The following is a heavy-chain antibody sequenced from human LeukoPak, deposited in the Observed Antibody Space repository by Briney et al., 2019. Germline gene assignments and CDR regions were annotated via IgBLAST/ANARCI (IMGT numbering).Heavy chain of an antibody. CDR3: ARGELQGHYYYYYYMDV. V-gene: IGHV4-34*01. D-gene: IGHD1-26*01. CDR2: INHSGST. CDR1: GGSFSGYY. J-gene: IGHJ6*03. Sequence: SETLSPTCAVYGGSFSGYYWSWIRQPPGKGLEWIGEINHSGSTNYNPSLKSRVTISVDTSKNQFSLKLSSVTAADTAVYYCARGELQGHYYYYYYMDVWGKGTTVTVSS.